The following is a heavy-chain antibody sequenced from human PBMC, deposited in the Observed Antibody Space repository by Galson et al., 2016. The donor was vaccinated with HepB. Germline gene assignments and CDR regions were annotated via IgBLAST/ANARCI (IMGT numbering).Heavy chain of an antibody. CDR2: INTDASST. V-gene: IGHV3-74*01. D-gene: IGHD3-22*01. CDR1: GFTFRSYW. Sequence: SLRLSCAASGFTFRSYWMHWVRQAPGKGLVWVSRINTDASSTNYADSVKGRFTISRDNAKNTLYLEMNSLRVEDTAVYYCATPLAPEWMLHAFDIWGQGTMVSVSS. J-gene: IGHJ3*02. CDR3: ATPLAPEWMLHAFDI.